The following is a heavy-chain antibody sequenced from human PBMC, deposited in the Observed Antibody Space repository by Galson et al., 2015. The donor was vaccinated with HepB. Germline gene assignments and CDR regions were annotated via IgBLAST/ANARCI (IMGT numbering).Heavy chain of an antibody. CDR2: IIPIFGTA. CDR3: ARGVKHVQYWYFDL. Sequence: SVKVSCKASGGTFSSYAISWVRQAPGQGLEWMGGIIPIFGTANYAQKFQGRVTITADESTSTAYMELSSLRSEDTAVYYCARGVKHVQYWYFDLWGRGTLVTVSS. CDR1: GGTFSSYA. J-gene: IGHJ2*01. V-gene: IGHV1-69*13. D-gene: IGHD6-6*01.